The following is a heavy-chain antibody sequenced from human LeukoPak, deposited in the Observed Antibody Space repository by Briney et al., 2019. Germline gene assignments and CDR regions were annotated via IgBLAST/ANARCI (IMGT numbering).Heavy chain of an antibody. J-gene: IGHJ4*02. Sequence: ASVKVSCKNSGYTFPSYDINWVRQATGQGLEWMGWMNPNSGNTGYTQKFQGRVTITRNTSITTAYMELSSLRSEDTAVYYCARGPKWTGSYYYFDYWGQGTLVTVSS. V-gene: IGHV1-8*01. CDR1: GYTFPSYD. D-gene: IGHD1-26*01. CDR2: MNPNSGNT. CDR3: ARGPKWTGSYYYFDY.